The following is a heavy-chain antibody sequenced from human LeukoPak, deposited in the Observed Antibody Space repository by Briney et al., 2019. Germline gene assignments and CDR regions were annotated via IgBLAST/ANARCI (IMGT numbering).Heavy chain of an antibody. Sequence: SETLSLTCTVSGGSISSYYWSWIRQPPGKGLEWIGYIYYSGSTNYNPSLKSRVTISVDTSKNQFSLKLSSVTAADTAVYYCASFIRGTTTAYFDYWGQGTLVTVSS. D-gene: IGHD1-1*01. V-gene: IGHV4-59*12. CDR3: ASFIRGTTTAYFDY. CDR1: GGSISSYY. CDR2: IYYSGST. J-gene: IGHJ4*02.